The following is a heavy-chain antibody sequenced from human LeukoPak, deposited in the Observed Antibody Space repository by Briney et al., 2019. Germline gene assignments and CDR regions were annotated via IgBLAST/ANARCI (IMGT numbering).Heavy chain of an antibody. J-gene: IGHJ5*02. CDR3: ARHAPRITMVRGVPGRFDP. V-gene: IGHV4-39*01. CDR1: GGFISSRSYY. CDR2: IYYTGNS. D-gene: IGHD3-10*01. Sequence: SETLSLTCTVSGGFISSRSYYWGWIRQPPGKGLEWIGHIYYTGNSYYNPSLKSRVTISVDTSKNQFSLKLSSVTAADTAVYYCARHAPRITMVRGVPGRFDPWGQGTLVTVSS.